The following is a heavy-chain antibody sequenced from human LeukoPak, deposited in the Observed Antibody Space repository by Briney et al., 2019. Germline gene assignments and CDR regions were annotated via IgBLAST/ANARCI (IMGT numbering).Heavy chain of an antibody. CDR3: ARCHYDILTGAYYYYYYMDV. J-gene: IGHJ6*03. V-gene: IGHV4-34*01. Sequence: PSETLSLTCAVYGGSFSGYYWSWIRQPPGKGLEGIGEINHSGSTNYNPSLKSRVTISVDTSKNQFSLKLSSVTAADTAVYYCARCHYDILTGAYYYYYYMDVWGKGTTVTISS. CDR2: INHSGST. CDR1: GGSFSGYY. D-gene: IGHD3-9*01.